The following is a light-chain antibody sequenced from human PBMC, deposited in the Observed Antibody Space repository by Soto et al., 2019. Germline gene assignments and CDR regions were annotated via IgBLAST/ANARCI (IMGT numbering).Light chain of an antibody. CDR3: QHYNFWPHS. J-gene: IGKJ2*01. CDR1: QSVSSH. Sequence: EIRMTQSPATLSVSPGDNATLSCRASQSVSSHVVWYQQKPGQAPRLLISDSSTRAPGIPARFSGSGSGTEFTLTISGLQSEDVSIYFCQHYNFWPHSFGQGTKVDI. V-gene: IGKV3D-15*01. CDR2: DSS.